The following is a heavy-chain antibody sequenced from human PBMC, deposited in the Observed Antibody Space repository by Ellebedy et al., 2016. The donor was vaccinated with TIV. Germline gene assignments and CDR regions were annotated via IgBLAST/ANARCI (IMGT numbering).Heavy chain of an antibody. CDR2: ISGGGDST. CDR3: AKGRRWGSGSYSDY. J-gene: IGHJ4*02. D-gene: IGHD3-10*01. V-gene: IGHV3-23*01. CDR1: GFTFSNYA. Sequence: PGGSLRLSCAASGFTFSNYAMSWVRQAPGKGLEWVSVISGGGDSTYYADSVKGRFTISRDNSKNTLYLQMNSLRAEDTAVYFCAKGRRWGSGSYSDYWGQGALVSVSS.